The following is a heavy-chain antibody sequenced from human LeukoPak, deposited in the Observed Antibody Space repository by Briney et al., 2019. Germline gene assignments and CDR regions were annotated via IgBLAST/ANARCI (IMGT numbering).Heavy chain of an antibody. CDR1: GGSMSSNRYY. CDR3: ARDRDYYGSGTYNPSEY. Sequence: PSETLSLTCTVSGGSMSSNRYYWGWLRQPPGKGLEWIGRIYYSRSTYYNPSLKSRVIISVHTSKNQFSLKLSSVTAADTAVYYCARDRDYYGSGTYNPSEYWGQGTLVTVSS. D-gene: IGHD3-10*01. V-gene: IGHV4-39*07. J-gene: IGHJ4*02. CDR2: IYYSRST.